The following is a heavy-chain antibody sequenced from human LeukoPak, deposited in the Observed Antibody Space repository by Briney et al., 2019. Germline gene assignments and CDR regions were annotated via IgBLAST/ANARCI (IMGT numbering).Heavy chain of an antibody. CDR3: AKELYDYVWGSYRYFGY. V-gene: IGHV3-23*01. D-gene: IGHD3-16*02. Sequence: GGSLRLSCAASGFTFSSYAMSWVRQAPGKGLEWVSAISGSGGSTYYADSVKGRFTISRDNSKNTLYLQMNSLRAEDTAVYYCAKELYDYVWGSYRYFGYWGQGTLVTVSP. CDR2: ISGSGGST. CDR1: GFTFSSYA. J-gene: IGHJ4*02.